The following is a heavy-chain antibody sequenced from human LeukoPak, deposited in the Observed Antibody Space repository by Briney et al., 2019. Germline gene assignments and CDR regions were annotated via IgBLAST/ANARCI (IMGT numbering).Heavy chain of an antibody. CDR1: GGSISSSSYY. CDR3: ARRGAEWELPYFDY. Sequence: PSETLSLTCTVSGGSISSSSYYWGWIRQPPGKGLEWIGSIYYSGSTYYNPSLKSRVTISVDTSKNRFSLKLSSVTAADTAVYYCARRGAEWELPYFDYWGQGTLVTVSS. CDR2: IYYSGST. V-gene: IGHV4-39*01. D-gene: IGHD1-26*01. J-gene: IGHJ4*02.